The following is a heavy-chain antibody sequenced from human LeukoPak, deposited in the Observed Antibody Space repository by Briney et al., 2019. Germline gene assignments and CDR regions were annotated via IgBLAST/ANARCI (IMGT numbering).Heavy chain of an antibody. D-gene: IGHD5-12*01. CDR1: GFTFSSYW. J-gene: IGHJ4*02. CDR2: IKEDGSEK. CDR3: ARDYSGYAKFDY. V-gene: IGHV3-7*01. Sequence: PGGSLRLSCAASGFTFSSYWMTWVRQAPTKGLEWVANIKEDGSEKYYVDSVKGRFTISRDNAKNSLYLQMNSLRAEDTAVYYCARDYSGYAKFDYWGQGTLVTVSS.